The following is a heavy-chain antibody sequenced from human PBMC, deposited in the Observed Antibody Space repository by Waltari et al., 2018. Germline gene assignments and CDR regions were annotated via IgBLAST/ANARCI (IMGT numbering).Heavy chain of an antibody. CDR2: ISYSGVP. CDR3: ARLSYHIVTGYGWFDP. Sequence: QLQLQESGPGLVKPSETLSLTCTVSGGSISSESYYWGWIRQPPGKGLEWIGFISYSGVPYYTPSLKSRVTISVDTSKNQFSLKLSSVTAADTAVYYCARLSYHIVTGYGWFDPWGLGTLVTVSS. J-gene: IGHJ5*02. D-gene: IGHD3-9*01. CDR1: GGSISSESYY. V-gene: IGHV4-39*01.